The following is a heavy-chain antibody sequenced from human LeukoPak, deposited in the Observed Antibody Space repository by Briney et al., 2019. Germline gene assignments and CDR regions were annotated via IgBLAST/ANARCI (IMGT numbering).Heavy chain of an antibody. CDR1: GGSISSSSYY. Sequence: SETLSLTCTVSGGSISSSSYYWGWIRQPPGKGLEWIGSIYYSGSTYYNPSLKGRVTISLDKSKNQFSLRLSSVTAADTAVYYCARGQILTGYYPLYFYMDVWGKGTMVTVSS. J-gene: IGHJ6*03. CDR2: IYYSGST. CDR3: ARGQILTGYYPLYFYMDV. V-gene: IGHV4-39*07. D-gene: IGHD3-9*01.